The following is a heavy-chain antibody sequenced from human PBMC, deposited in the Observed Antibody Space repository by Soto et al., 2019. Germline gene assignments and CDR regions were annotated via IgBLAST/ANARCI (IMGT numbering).Heavy chain of an antibody. CDR3: AKDLEYSSSSRKYYYYYYYMDV. Sequence: EVQLLESGGGLVQPGGSLRLSCAASGFTFSSYAMSWVRQAPGKGLEWVSAISGSGGSTYYADSVKGRFTISRDNSKNTLYLQMNSLRAEDTAVYYCAKDLEYSSSSRKYYYYYYYMDVWGKGTTVTVSS. CDR1: GFTFSSYA. V-gene: IGHV3-23*01. J-gene: IGHJ6*03. CDR2: ISGSGGST. D-gene: IGHD6-6*01.